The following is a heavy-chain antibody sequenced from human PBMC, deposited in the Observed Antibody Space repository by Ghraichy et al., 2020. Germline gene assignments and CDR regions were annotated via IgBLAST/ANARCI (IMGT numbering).Heavy chain of an antibody. J-gene: IGHJ6*02. CDR3: TKLLHTNGWSSGMDV. CDR2: ISYDGSNE. CDR1: GFTFSTYG. D-gene: IGHD1-26*01. Sequence: GGSLRLSCAASGFTFSTYGMHWVRQAPGKGPEWVVVISYDGSNEYYADSVKGRFTISRDNSKNTLYLQMESLRVEDTAVYYCTKLLHTNGWSSGMDVWGQGTTVTVSS. V-gene: IGHV3-30*18.